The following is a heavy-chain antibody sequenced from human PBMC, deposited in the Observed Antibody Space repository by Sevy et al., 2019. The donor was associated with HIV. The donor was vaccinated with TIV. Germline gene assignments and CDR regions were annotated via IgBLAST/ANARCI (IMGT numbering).Heavy chain of an antibody. J-gene: IGHJ4*02. V-gene: IGHV3-48*03. D-gene: IGHD6-19*01. Sequence: GGSLRLSCAASGFTFSSYEMNWVRQAPGKGLEWISYITLSGSTMYYADSVKGRFTISRDNAKNSLYLQMNSLRAEDTAVYYCARDRQGITVAATAIDDWGQGTLVTVSS. CDR2: ITLSGSTM. CDR1: GFTFSSYE. CDR3: ARDRQGITVAATAIDD.